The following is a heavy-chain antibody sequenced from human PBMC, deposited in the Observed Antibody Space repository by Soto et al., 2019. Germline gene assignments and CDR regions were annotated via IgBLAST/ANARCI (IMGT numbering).Heavy chain of an antibody. CDR2: ISKSSSLI. CDR3: VRGEDGVD. Sequence: GGSLRLSCVGSGFIFSSFTMTWVRQAPGMGLQYLASISKSSSLIYYADSVRGRFIISRDNSKDSVFLQMYSLRDEDTAMYYCVRGEDGVDWGQGTLVTSPQ. CDR1: GFIFSSFT. D-gene: IGHD3-10*01. V-gene: IGHV3-21*01. J-gene: IGHJ4*02.